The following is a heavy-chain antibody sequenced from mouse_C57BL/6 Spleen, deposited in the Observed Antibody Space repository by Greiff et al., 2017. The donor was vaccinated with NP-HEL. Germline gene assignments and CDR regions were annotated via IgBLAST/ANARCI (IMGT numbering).Heavy chain of an antibody. J-gene: IGHJ3*01. CDR2: IDPETGGT. CDR1: GYTFTDYE. CDR3: TRGAYYGNYGFAY. V-gene: IGHV1-15*01. Sequence: LQQSGAELVRPGASVTLSCKASGYTFTDYEMHWVKQTPVHGLEWIGAIDPETGGTAYNQKFKGKAILTADKSSSTAYMELRSLTSEDSAVYYCTRGAYYGNYGFAYWGQGTLVTVSA. D-gene: IGHD2-10*01.